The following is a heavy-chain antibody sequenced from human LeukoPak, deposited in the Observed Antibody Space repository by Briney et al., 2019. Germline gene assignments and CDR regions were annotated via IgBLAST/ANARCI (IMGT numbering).Heavy chain of an antibody. CDR1: GYTFTSYD. Sequence: WASVKVSCKASGYTFTSYDINWVRQAPGQGLEWMGWISAYNGNTNYAQKLQGRVTMTTDTSTSTAYMELRSLRSDDTAVYYCAREGVDTATLDYYYYMDVWGKGTTVTISS. CDR2: ISAYNGNT. D-gene: IGHD5-18*01. J-gene: IGHJ6*03. V-gene: IGHV1-18*01. CDR3: AREGVDTATLDYYYYMDV.